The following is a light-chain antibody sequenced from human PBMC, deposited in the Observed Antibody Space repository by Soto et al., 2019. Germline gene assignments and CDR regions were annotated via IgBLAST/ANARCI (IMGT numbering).Light chain of an antibody. Sequence: MNQSPSSLSASVGDKIIITCRASRDVGSDVSWYQQKPGQAPKLLIYAASNLYTGVPSRFSGSRSGTEFTLTISSLQPEDFTPYYCLHDSFVSWTFGQGTIVDI. V-gene: IGKV1-6*01. CDR3: LHDSFVSWT. CDR2: AAS. CDR1: RDVGSD. J-gene: IGKJ1*01.